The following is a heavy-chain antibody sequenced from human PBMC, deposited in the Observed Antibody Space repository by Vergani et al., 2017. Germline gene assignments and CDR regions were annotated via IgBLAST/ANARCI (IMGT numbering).Heavy chain of an antibody. CDR3: AKSAEAVRRGHSDY. CDR2: ISYDGSNK. CDR1: GFTFSSYG. Sequence: QVQLVESGGGVVQPGRSLRLSCAASGFTFSSYGMHWVRQAPGKGLEWVAVISYDGSNKYYADSVKGRFTISRDNSKNTLYLQMNSLRAEDTAVYYCAKSAEAVRRGHSDYWGQGTLVTVSS. V-gene: IGHV3-30*18. J-gene: IGHJ4*02. D-gene: IGHD1-1*01.